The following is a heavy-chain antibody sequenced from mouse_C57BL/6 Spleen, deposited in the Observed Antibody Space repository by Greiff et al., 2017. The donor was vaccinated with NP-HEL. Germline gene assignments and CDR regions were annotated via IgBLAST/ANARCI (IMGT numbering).Heavy chain of an antibody. D-gene: IGHD4-1*01. CDR2: ISGGGGNT. J-gene: IGHJ4*01. Sequence: EVQLVESGGGLVKPGGSLKLSCAASGFTFSSYTMSWVRQTPEKRLEWVATISGGGGNTYYPDSVKGRFTISRDNAKNTLYLQMSSLRSEDTALYYCARRTGTDYYAMDYWGQGTSVTVSS. V-gene: IGHV5-9*01. CDR3: ARRTGTDYYAMDY. CDR1: GFTFSSYT.